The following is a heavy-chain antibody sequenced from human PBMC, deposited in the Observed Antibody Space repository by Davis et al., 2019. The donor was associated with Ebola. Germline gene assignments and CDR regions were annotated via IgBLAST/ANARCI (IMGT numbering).Heavy chain of an antibody. CDR2: ISYDGSNK. CDR1: GFTFSSYG. J-gene: IGHJ4*02. CDR3: AKAKYYYDSSGYSLPFDY. V-gene: IGHV3-30*18. Sequence: GESLKISCAASGFTFSSYGMHWVRQAPGKGLEWVAVISYDGSNKYYADSVKGRFTISRDNSKNTLYLQMNSLRAEDTAVYYCAKAKYYYDSSGYSLPFDYWGQGTLVTVSS. D-gene: IGHD3-22*01.